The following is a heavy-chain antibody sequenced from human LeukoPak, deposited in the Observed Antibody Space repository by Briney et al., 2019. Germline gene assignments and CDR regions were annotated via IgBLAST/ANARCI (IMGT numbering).Heavy chain of an antibody. V-gene: IGHV4-38-2*01. CDR2: IYHSGST. CDR1: GYSISSGYY. CDR3: ARTTFGLVIMGY. Sequence: SETLSLTCAVSGYSISSGYYWGWIRQPPGKGLEWIGSIYHSGSTYYNPSLKRRVTISVDTSKNQFSLKLSSVTAADTAVYYCARTTFGLVIMGYWGQGILVTVSS. D-gene: IGHD3/OR15-3a*01. J-gene: IGHJ4*02.